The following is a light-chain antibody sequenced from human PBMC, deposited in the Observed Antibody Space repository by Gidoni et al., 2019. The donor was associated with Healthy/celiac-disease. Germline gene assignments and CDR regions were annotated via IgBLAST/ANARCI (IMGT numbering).Light chain of an antibody. Sequence: DIQMTQSPSSLSASVGDRVTITCRASQSISSYLNWYQQKPVKAPKLLIYAASSLQSGVPSRFSGSGSGTDFTLTIISLQPEDFATYYCQQSYSTPWTFVQGTKVEIK. CDR3: QQSYSTPWT. CDR1: QSISSY. V-gene: IGKV1-39*01. J-gene: IGKJ1*01. CDR2: AAS.